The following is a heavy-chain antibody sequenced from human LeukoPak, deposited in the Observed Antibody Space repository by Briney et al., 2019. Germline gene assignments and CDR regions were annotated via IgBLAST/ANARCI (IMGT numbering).Heavy chain of an antibody. J-gene: IGHJ4*02. V-gene: IGHV4-30-4*01. CDR1: GGSISSGDYH. Sequence: PSETLSLTCTVSGGSISSGDYHWNWIRQSPGKGLEWIGFIHDSGSTYYNPSLKSRLTISVDMSKKQISLKLSSVTAADTAVYYCARGKSKFDYWGQGTLVTVSS. CDR2: IHDSGST. CDR3: ARGKSKFDY.